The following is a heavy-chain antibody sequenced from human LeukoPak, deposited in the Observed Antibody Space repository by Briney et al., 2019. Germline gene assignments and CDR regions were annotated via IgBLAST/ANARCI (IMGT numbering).Heavy chain of an antibody. CDR2: ISAYNGNT. V-gene: IGHV1-18*01. CDR1: GYTFTSYG. D-gene: IGHD6-13*01. CDR3: ASSLGIASNSLS. J-gene: IGHJ4*02. Sequence: ASVKVSCKAFGYTFTSYGISWVRQAPGQGLEWMGWISAYNGNTNYAQKLQGRVTMTTDTSTSTAYMELRSLRSDDTAVYYCASSLGIASNSLSWGQGTLVTVSS.